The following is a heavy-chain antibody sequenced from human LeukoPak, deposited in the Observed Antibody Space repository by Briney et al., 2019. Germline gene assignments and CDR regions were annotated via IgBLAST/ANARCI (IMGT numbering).Heavy chain of an antibody. V-gene: IGHV3-23*01. Sequence: GGSLRLSCAASGFTFSSHGMSWVRQAPGKGLEWVSTISGSGDNTYYADSVKGRFTISRDNSKNTLYLQMNSLRAEDTAVYYCAKFRLAYSGYEGFDYWGQGTLVTVSS. J-gene: IGHJ4*02. CDR2: ISGSGDNT. CDR1: GFTFSSHG. CDR3: AKFRLAYSGYEGFDY. D-gene: IGHD5-12*01.